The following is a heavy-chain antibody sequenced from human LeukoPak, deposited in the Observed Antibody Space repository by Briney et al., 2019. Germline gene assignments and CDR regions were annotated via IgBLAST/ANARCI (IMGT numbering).Heavy chain of an antibody. CDR1: GFTFNSYN. J-gene: IGHJ4*02. V-gene: IGHV3-21*01. CDR3: ARVGCSTSTCFEDDH. D-gene: IGHD2-2*01. CDR2: ISSSNSHI. Sequence: PGGSLRLSCAASGFTFNSYNLNWVRQVPGKGLEWVSFISSSNSHIYYSDSVRGRLTISRDNAKNSLYLQMSSLRAEDTAVYFCARVGCSTSTCFEDDHWGQGTLVIVSS.